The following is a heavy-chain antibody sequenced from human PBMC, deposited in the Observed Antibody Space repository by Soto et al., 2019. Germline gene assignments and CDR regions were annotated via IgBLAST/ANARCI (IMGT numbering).Heavy chain of an antibody. J-gene: IGHJ6*02. CDR3: ASYYYGSGSYYKTDYYYGMDV. Sequence: QVQLVQSGAEVKKPGASVKVSCKASGYTFTSYAMHWVRQAPGQRLEWMGWINAGNGNTKYSQKFQGRVTITRDTSASTAYMELSSLRSEDTAVYYCASYYYGSGSYYKTDYYYGMDVWGQGTTVTVSS. CDR2: INAGNGNT. D-gene: IGHD3-10*01. V-gene: IGHV1-3*01. CDR1: GYTFTSYA.